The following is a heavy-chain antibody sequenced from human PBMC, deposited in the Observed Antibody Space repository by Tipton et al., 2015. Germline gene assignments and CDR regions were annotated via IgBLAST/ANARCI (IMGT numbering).Heavy chain of an antibody. CDR2: IYYTGST. CDR3: ARFRYYGSGTERGYFHGLDV. Sequence: TLSLTCSVSGGSINRYYWSWIRQPPGKGLECIGYIYYTGSTHYNPSLKSRVTISVDTSKSQFFLKLNSVTAADTAVYYCARFRYYGSGTERGYFHGLDVWGQGTTVTVSS. CDR1: GGSINRYY. V-gene: IGHV4-59*01. J-gene: IGHJ6*02. D-gene: IGHD3-10*01.